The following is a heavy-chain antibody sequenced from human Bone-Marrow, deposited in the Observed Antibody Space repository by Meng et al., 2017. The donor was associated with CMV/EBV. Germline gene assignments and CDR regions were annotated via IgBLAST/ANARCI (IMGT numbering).Heavy chain of an antibody. CDR2: IKQGGSQK. CDR3: ARIGVGTASSYYYGMDV. Sequence: GESLKISCTASGFTFGTYWMSWVRQAPGKGLEWVANIKQGGSQKYYADSAKGRFTISRDNAKNSLYLQMNSLRVEDTAVYYCARIGVGTASSYYYGMDVWGQGTTVTVSS. J-gene: IGHJ6*02. V-gene: IGHV3-7*01. D-gene: IGHD3-3*01. CDR1: GFTFGTYW.